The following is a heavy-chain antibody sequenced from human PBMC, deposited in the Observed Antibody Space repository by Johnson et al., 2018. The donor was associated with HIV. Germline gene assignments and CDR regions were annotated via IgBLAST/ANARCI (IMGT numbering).Heavy chain of an antibody. CDR2: IIGSGGST. CDR1: GFTFNTYA. V-gene: IGHV3-23*01. J-gene: IGHJ3*02. D-gene: IGHD3-22*01. CDR3: AKDITMIRAGAFDI. Sequence: EVQLLESGGGLVQPGGSLRLSCAASGFTFNTYAMSWVRQAPGKGLEWVSAIIGSGGSTYYADSVKGRFTISRDNSKNTRYLQMNSLRAEDTAVYYCAKDITMIRAGAFDIWGQGTMVTVSS.